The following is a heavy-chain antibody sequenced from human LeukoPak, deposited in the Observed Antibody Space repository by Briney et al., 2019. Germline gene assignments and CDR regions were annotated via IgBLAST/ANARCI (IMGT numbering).Heavy chain of an antibody. CDR1: GYTFSGFY. J-gene: IGHJ4*02. Sequence: ASVKVSCKVSGYTFSGFYIHWVRQAPGQGLEWMGWINPNSGGTIYAQKFQGRVTMTRVTSINTADMELNRLRSDDTAVYYCARGDGLIIDYWGQGTLVTVSS. V-gene: IGHV1-2*02. CDR3: ARGDGLIIDY. D-gene: IGHD5-24*01. CDR2: INPNSGGT.